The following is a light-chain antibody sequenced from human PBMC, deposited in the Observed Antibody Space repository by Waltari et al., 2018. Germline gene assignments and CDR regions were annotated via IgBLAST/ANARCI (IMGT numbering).Light chain of an antibody. J-gene: IGKJ1*01. CDR1: QSVSSTY. Sequence: EVVLTQSPVTLSLSPGERATLSCRASQSVSSTYSAWYQKKAGLPPRLLIFGASIRATGIPDRFSGSGSGTEFTLTIDRLEPEDSAVYYCHQYGTSPRTFGQGTKVGIK. CDR3: HQYGTSPRT. CDR2: GAS. V-gene: IGKV3-20*01.